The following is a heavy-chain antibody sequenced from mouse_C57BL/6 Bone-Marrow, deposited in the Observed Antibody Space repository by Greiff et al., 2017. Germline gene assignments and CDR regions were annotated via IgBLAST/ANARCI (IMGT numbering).Heavy chain of an antibody. Sequence: QVQLQQPGAELVKPGASVKVSCKASGYTFTSYWMHWVKQRPGQGLEWIGRIHPSDSDTNYNQKFKGKATLTVYKSASTAYLQLSSLTTEDSAVYYNTKGGTAYYAMDYWGQGTSVTVSS. CDR1: GYTFTSYW. J-gene: IGHJ4*01. CDR2: IHPSDSDT. D-gene: IGHD1-1*02. CDR3: TKGGTAYYAMDY. V-gene: IGHV1-74*01.